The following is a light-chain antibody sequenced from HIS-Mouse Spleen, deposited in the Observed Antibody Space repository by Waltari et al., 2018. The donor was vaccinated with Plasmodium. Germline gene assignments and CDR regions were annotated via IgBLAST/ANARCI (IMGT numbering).Light chain of an antibody. CDR1: TSSTGIHT. V-gene: IGLV1-44*01. Sequence: QSVLTQPPSASGTPGQRVTTPRSGNTSSTGIHTVNWYKQPPGTAPKLLIYSNNPRPSGVPDLCAGSKSGTSASLAISGLQSEDEADYYCAAWDDSLNGVVFAGGTKLTVL. CDR3: AAWDDSLNGVV. J-gene: IGLJ2*01. CDR2: SNN.